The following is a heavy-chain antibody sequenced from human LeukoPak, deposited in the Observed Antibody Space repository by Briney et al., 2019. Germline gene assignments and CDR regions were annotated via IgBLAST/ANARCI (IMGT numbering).Heavy chain of an antibody. V-gene: IGHV1-69*04. CDR2: IIPILGIA. CDR1: GGTFSSYA. CDR3: ASAGGSKPLAFGY. Sequence: GASVKVSCKASGGTFSSYAISWVRQAPGQGLEWMGRIIPILGIANYAQKFQGRVTITADKSTSTAYMGLSSLRSEDTAVYYCASAGGSKPLAFGYWGQGTLVTVSS. D-gene: IGHD3-10*01. J-gene: IGHJ4*02.